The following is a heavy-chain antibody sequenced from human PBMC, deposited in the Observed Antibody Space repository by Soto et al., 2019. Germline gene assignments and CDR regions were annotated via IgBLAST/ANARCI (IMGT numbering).Heavy chain of an antibody. J-gene: IGHJ4*02. Sequence: VQLMQSGAEVKQPGSSVKVSCKASGGTFSSHSINWVRQAPGQGLAWMGGIITLFGTANYAQNFQGRVTITADQSTSTAYMELTSLRSDDTAVYYCAREVGYGDFSAALLDWGQGPLVTVSS. V-gene: IGHV1-69*01. D-gene: IGHD4-17*01. CDR1: GGTFSSHS. CDR2: IITLFGTA. CDR3: AREVGYGDFSAALLD.